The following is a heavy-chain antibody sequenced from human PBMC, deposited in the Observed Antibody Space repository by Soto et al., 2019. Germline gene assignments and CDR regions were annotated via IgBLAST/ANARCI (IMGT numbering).Heavy chain of an antibody. CDR3: AASTFLSGVSGYFHLAF. J-gene: IGHJ4*02. Sequence: QVHLVQSGTEVKKPGSSVKVSCKTSGDTFSNYAISWVRQAPGQGLEWMGGLIPVFDSASYAQRSRDRVTISADKFTSTAYLELTSLTSEDTAVYYCAASTFLSGVSGYFHLAFWGQGTLVTVSS. V-gene: IGHV1-69*06. CDR1: GDTFSNYA. CDR2: LIPVFDSA. D-gene: IGHD3-3*01.